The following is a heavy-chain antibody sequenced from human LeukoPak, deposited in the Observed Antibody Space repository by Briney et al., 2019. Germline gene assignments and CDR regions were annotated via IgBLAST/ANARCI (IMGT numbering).Heavy chain of an antibody. J-gene: IGHJ3*02. V-gene: IGHV1-2*02. CDR2: INPNSGGT. CDR3: ARGSKIMGRFVAFDI. Sequence: ASVKVSCKASGYTFTGYYMHWVRRAPGQGLEWMGWINPNSGGTNYAQKFQGRVTMTRDTSISTAYMELSRLRSDDTAVYYCARGSKIMGRFVAFDIWGQGTMVTVSS. D-gene: IGHD1-26*01. CDR1: GYTFTGYY.